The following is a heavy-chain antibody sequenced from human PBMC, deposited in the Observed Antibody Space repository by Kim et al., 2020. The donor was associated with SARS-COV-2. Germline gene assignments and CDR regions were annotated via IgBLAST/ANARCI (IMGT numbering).Heavy chain of an antibody. J-gene: IGHJ3*02. CDR2: INHSGST. CDR3: ARSRITMVRGVVAFDI. V-gene: IGHV4-34*01. CDR1: GGSFSGYY. Sequence: SETLSLTCAVYGGSFSGYYWSWIRQPPGKGLEWIGEINHSGSTNYNPSLKSRVTISVDTSKNQFSLKLSSVTAADTAVYYCARSRITMVRGVVAFDIWGQGTMVTVSS. D-gene: IGHD3-10*01.